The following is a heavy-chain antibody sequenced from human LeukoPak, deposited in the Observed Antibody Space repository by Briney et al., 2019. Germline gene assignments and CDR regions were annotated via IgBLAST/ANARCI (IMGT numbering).Heavy chain of an antibody. CDR2: ISGDGSTT. V-gene: IGHV3-74*01. CDR1: GFTFSSHW. Sequence: QPGGSLRLSCAASGFTFSSHWMHWVRQAPGMGLVWVSRISGDGSTTSYADSVKGRFTISRDNAKNTLYLQMNSLRAEDTAVYYCARLDILTGNYYYFNFWGQGTLATVSS. CDR3: ARLDILTGNYYYFNF. J-gene: IGHJ4*02. D-gene: IGHD3-9*01.